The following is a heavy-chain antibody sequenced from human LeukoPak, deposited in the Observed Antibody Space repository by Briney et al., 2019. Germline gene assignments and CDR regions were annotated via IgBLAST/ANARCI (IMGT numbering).Heavy chain of an antibody. CDR2: IWYDGSND. J-gene: IGHJ6*02. D-gene: IGHD2-2*01. CDR3: ARFYQQMYGMDV. Sequence: PGGSLRLSCAASGFTFFGYGMHWVRQAPGKGLEWVAIIWYDGSNDYYADSVKGRFTISRDNSKNTLFLQMNSLRAEDTAVYYCARFYQQMYGMDVWGQGTTVTVSS. CDR1: GFTFFGYG. V-gene: IGHV3-33*01.